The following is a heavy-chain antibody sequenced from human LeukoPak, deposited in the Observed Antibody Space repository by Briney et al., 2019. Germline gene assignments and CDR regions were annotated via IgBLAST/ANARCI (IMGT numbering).Heavy chain of an antibody. Sequence: ASVKVSCKASGYIFTDYYMHWVRQAPGQGLEWMGWINPNSGGTNYAQKFQGRVTMTRDTSISTAYMELSRLRSDDTAVYYCASTYSSSWWFDYWGQGTLVTVSS. CDR3: ASTYSSSWWFDY. V-gene: IGHV1-2*02. J-gene: IGHJ4*02. D-gene: IGHD6-13*01. CDR2: INPNSGGT. CDR1: GYIFTDYY.